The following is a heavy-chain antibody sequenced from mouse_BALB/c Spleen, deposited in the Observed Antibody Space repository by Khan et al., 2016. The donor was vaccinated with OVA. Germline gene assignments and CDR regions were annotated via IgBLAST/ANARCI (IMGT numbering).Heavy chain of an antibody. J-gene: IGHJ1*01. CDR3: AKCWTDVGGYFEV. Sequence: QMQLEESGPGLVAPSQSLSITCTVSGFSFTDYGVSWVRQPPGKGLEWLGVIWDDGSTNYHSALISRLSISKDNSKSQVFLKLNSLQSDETATYXLAKCWTDVGGYFEVWSARTTVT. CDR2: IWDDGST. CDR1: GFSFTDYG. V-gene: IGHV2-3*01.